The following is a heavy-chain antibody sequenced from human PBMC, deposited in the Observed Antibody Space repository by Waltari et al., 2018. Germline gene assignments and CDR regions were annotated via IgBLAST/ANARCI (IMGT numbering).Heavy chain of an antibody. D-gene: IGHD1-26*01. CDR2: TNKDGSGT. V-gene: IGHV3-74*01. CDR1: GFGFSNYW. Sequence: EVQLVESGGGLVQTGGSLRLSCAASGFGFSNYWMDWVRQVPGKGLVCVGRTNKDGSGTAYADFVEGRLTISRDNAKSTLHLQMTSLTAEDTAVYYCVREKDLGGTCVFDFWGRGTLVTVSS. CDR3: VREKDLGGTCVFDF. J-gene: IGHJ4*02.